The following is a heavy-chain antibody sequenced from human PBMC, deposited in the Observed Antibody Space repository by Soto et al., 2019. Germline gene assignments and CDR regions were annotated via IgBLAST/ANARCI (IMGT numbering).Heavy chain of an antibody. D-gene: IGHD2-15*01. J-gene: IGHJ4*02. V-gene: IGHV1-2*04. CDR2: INPNSGGT. CDR3: TTDTCSGGSCYYDY. Sequence: ASVKVSCKASGYTFTGYYMHWVRQAPGQGLEWMGWINPNSGGTNYAQKFQGWVTMTRDTSISTAYMELSRLRSDDTAVYYCTTDTCSGGSCYYDYWGQGTLVTVSS. CDR1: GYTFTGYY.